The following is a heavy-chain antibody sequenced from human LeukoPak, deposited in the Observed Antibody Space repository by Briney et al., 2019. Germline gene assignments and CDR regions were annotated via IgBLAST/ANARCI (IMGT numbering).Heavy chain of an antibody. V-gene: IGHV5-51*01. J-gene: IGHJ6*02. Sequence: GESLKISCKGSGYSFTSYWIGWVRQMPGKGLEWMGIIYPGDSDTRYSPSFQGQVTISADKSISTAYLQWSSLKASDTAMYYCARAAYSSSWPSYYYYYGMDVWGQGTTVTVSS. CDR2: IYPGDSDT. D-gene: IGHD6-13*01. CDR3: ARAAYSSSWPSYYYYYGMDV. CDR1: GYSFTSYW.